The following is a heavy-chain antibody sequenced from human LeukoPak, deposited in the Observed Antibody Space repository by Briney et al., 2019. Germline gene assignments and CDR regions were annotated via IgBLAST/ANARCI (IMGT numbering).Heavy chain of an antibody. D-gene: IGHD3-3*01. V-gene: IGHV1-2*02. J-gene: IGHJ4*02. CDR2: IGPNSAGT. Sequence: ASVKVSCKASADTFTAYYIHWVRQAPGQGLEWMGWIGPNSAGTSYAQNFQGRVTITKDTSINTVYMELSRLSSDDTAMYYCSRDREWNHDYWGQGTLVTVSS. CDR3: SRDREWNHDY. CDR1: ADTFTAYY.